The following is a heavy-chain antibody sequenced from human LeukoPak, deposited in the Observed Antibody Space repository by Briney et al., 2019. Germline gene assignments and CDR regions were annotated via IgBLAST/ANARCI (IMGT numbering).Heavy chain of an antibody. CDR3: ARVSRDYGDYVSATPHHYYYYMDV. CDR2: IYYSGST. D-gene: IGHD4-17*01. J-gene: IGHJ6*03. Sequence: SETLSLTCTVSGGSISSSSYYWGWVRQPPGKGLEWIGRIYYSGSTYYNPSLKSRVTISVDTSKNQFSLKLSSVTAADTAVYYCARVSRDYGDYVSATPHHYYYYMDVWGKGTTVTVSS. CDR1: GGSISSSSYY. V-gene: IGHV4-39*07.